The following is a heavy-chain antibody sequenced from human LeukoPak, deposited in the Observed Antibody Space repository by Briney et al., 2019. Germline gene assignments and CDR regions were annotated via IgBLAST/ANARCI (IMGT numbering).Heavy chain of an antibody. J-gene: IGHJ4*02. V-gene: IGHV3-48*04. CDR3: ARDKTDTAMDFDY. CDR2: ISSSSSTI. D-gene: IGHD5-18*01. CDR1: GFTFSSYS. Sequence: GGSLRLSCAASGFTFSSYSMNWVRQAPGKGLEWVSYISSSSSTIYYADSVKGRFTISRDNAKNSLYLQMNSLRAEDTAVYYCARDKTDTAMDFDYWGQGTLVTVSS.